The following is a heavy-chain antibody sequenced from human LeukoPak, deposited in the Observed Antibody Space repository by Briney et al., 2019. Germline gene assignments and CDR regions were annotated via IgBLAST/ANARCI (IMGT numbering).Heavy chain of an antibody. CDR2: INPNSGGT. CDR3: AREGIAVAGHGAFDI. D-gene: IGHD6-19*01. CDR1: GYTFTGYY. J-gene: IGHJ3*02. V-gene: IGHV1-2*02. Sequence: ASVKVSCKACGYTFTGYYMHWVRQAPGQGLEWMGWINPNSGGTNYAQKFQGRVTMTRDTSISTAYMELSRLSSDDTAVYYCAREGIAVAGHGAFDIWGQGTMVTVSS.